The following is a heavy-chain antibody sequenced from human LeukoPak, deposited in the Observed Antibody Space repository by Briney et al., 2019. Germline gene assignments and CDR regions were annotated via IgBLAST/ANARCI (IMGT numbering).Heavy chain of an antibody. CDR2: IYPSGSI. CDR1: GGSISSSNW. Sequence: SGTLSLTCAVSGGSISSSNWWSWVRQPPGKGLEWIGRIYPSGSINYNPSLKSRVTISVDTSKNQFSLKLSSVTAADTAFYYCARGQWWVYFDYWGQGNLVTVSS. V-gene: IGHV4-4*02. CDR3: ARGQWWVYFDY. J-gene: IGHJ4*02. D-gene: IGHD2-15*01.